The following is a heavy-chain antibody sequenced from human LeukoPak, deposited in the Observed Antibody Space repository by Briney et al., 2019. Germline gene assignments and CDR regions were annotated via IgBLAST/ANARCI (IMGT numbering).Heavy chain of an antibody. Sequence: ASVKVSCKASGGTFSSYAISWVRQAPGQELEWMGGIIPIFGTANYAQKFQGRVTITADESTSTAYMELSSLRSEDTAVYYCARDLSTSGFFDYWGQGTLVTVSS. D-gene: IGHD2-2*01. J-gene: IGHJ4*02. V-gene: IGHV1-69*13. CDR3: ARDLSTSGFFDY. CDR1: GGTFSSYA. CDR2: IIPIFGTA.